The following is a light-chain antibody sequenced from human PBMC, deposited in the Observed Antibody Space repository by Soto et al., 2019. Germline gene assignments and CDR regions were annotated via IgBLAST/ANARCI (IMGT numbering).Light chain of an antibody. CDR3: AAWDDSLNAYV. CDR2: SNS. V-gene: IGLV1-44*01. J-gene: IGLJ1*01. CDR1: SSNIGSNI. Sequence: QSVLTQTPSASGTPGQRVTISCSGSSSNIGSNIVNWYQHLPGTAPKLLIYSNSQRPSGVPDRFSASKSGSSASLAISGLQSEDEADYYCAAWDDSLNAYVFGTGTKVTVL.